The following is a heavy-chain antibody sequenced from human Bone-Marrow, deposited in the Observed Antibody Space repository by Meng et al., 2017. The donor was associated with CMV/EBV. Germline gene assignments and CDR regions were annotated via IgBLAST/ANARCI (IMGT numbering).Heavy chain of an antibody. Sequence: SVKVSCKASGGTFSSYAISWVRQAPGQGLEWMGGIIPIFGTANYAQKFQGRVTITTDESTSTVYMELSSLRSEDTAVYYCARLFRDCTNGVCYPAYYGRDVWGQGTTVTVSS. V-gene: IGHV1-69*05. CDR1: GGTFSSYA. D-gene: IGHD2-8*01. J-gene: IGHJ6*02. CDR3: ARLFRDCTNGVCYPAYYGRDV. CDR2: IIPIFGTA.